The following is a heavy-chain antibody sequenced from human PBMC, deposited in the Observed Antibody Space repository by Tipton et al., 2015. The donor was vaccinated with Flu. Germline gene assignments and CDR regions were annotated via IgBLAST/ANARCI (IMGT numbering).Heavy chain of an antibody. CDR2: IYPGDSDT. D-gene: IGHD3-10*01. V-gene: IGHV5-51*03. J-gene: IGHJ4*02. CDR1: GYSFTTYW. CDR3: VTALRSISGSAISSYYFDY. Sequence: QSGPEVKKPGESLKISCKGSGYSFTTYWIGWVRQMPGKGLEWMGIIYPGDSDTIYSPSFQGQVTISADKSISTAYLQWSSLKASDTAVYYCVTALRSISGSAISSYYFDYWGQGTLVTVSS.